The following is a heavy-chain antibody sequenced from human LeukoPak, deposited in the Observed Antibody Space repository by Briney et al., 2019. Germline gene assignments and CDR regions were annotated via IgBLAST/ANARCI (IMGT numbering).Heavy chain of an antibody. D-gene: IGHD6-13*01. J-gene: IGHJ4*02. Sequence: ASVKVSCKASGYTFTDYVIHWVRQAPGQRLEWMGWISTGSGNTKYSQKFQGRVTITRDTSASTAYMELSSLRSEDTAVYYCARGRIAAAGTRVDYWGQGTLVTVSS. V-gene: IGHV1-3*04. CDR1: GYTFTDYV. CDR2: ISTGSGNT. CDR3: ARGRIAAAGTRVDY.